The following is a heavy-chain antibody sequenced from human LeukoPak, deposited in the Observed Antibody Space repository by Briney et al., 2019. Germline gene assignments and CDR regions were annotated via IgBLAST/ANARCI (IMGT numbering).Heavy chain of an antibody. D-gene: IGHD6-13*01. CDR3: ARNLRIAAVDAFDI. CDR1: GGSISSYY. Sequence: SETLSLTCTVSGGSISSYYWSWIRQPPGKGLEWIGYIYYSGSTNYNPSLKSRVTISVDTSTNHFSLKLSSVTAADTAVYYCARNLRIAAVDAFDIWGQGTMVTVSS. J-gene: IGHJ3*02. V-gene: IGHV4-59*01. CDR2: IYYSGST.